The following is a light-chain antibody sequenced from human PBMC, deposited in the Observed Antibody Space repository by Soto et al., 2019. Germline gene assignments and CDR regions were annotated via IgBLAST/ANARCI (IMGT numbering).Light chain of an antibody. CDR1: TSNLGAGYD. CDR2: GNT. CDR3: QSYDNTLGLV. J-gene: IGLJ2*01. Sequence: QSVVTQPPSVSGAPGQRVTIPCTGSTSNLGAGYDVHWYQHLPGTAPKLLISGNTNRPSGVPERFSGSKSGTSASLAITGLQAEDEADYYCQSYDNTLGLVFGGGTKVTVL. V-gene: IGLV1-40*01.